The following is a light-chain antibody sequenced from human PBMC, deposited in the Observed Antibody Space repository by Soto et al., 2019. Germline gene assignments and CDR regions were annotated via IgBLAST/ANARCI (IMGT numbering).Light chain of an antibody. J-gene: IGKJ5*01. Sequence: ETVMTQSPATLSVSPGERATLSCRASQSVSSDLAWYQQKPGQAPRLLMFGASIRATNISARFTGSGSVTAFTLTISSLQSEDVAVYYCQQYNNWPPITFGQGTRLEIK. V-gene: IGKV3-15*01. CDR2: GAS. CDR3: QQYNNWPPIT. CDR1: QSVSSD.